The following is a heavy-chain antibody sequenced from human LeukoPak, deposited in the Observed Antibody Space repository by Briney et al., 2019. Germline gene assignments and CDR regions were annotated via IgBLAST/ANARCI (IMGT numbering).Heavy chain of an antibody. V-gene: IGHV3-74*01. Sequence: TGGSLRLSCAGSGFTFSSYWMHWVRHAPGKGVVWVSRINSDGSITNYADSVKGRFTISRDNAENTLHLQLNSLRAEDTAVYYCARVSQGAFQIWGQGTMVTVSS. J-gene: IGHJ3*02. CDR3: ARVSQGAFQI. CDR1: GFTFSSYW. CDR2: INSDGSIT.